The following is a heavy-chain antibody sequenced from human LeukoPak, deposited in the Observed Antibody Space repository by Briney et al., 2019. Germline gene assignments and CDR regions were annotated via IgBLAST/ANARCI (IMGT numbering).Heavy chain of an antibody. D-gene: IGHD6-13*01. CDR2: IFYSGTT. CDR1: NDSISPLY. Sequence: SETLSLTCTVSNDSISPLYWGWIRQPPGKGLEFIGYIFYSGTTNFNPTLKSRVTLSVDTSKNQFSLRLNSVTAADTAVYYCARGGSAAKYYFDSWGQGTLVTVSS. CDR3: ARGGSAAKYYFDS. J-gene: IGHJ4*02. V-gene: IGHV4-59*11.